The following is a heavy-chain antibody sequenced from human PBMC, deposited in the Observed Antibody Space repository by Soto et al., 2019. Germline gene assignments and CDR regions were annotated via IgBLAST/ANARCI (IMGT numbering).Heavy chain of an antibody. CDR1: GFSLSTSGVG. Sequence: SGPTLVKPTQTLTLTCTFSGFSLSTSGVGVGWIRQPPGKALEWLALIYWDDDKRYSPSLKSRLTITKDTSKNQVVLTMTNMDPVDTATYYCAHAILGYCSSTSCYGGSTHYFDYWGQGTLVTVSS. D-gene: IGHD2-2*01. J-gene: IGHJ4*02. V-gene: IGHV2-5*02. CDR2: IYWDDDK. CDR3: AHAILGYCSSTSCYGGSTHYFDY.